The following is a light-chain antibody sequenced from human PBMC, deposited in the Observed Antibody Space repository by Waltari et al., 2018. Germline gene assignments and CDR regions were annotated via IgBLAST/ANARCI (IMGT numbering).Light chain of an antibody. CDR2: AAS. Sequence: DIQMTQSPSSLSASVGDRVTITCRASQDIGSWLAWYQQKPGKAPKLLIYAASRLESGVPPRFSGSGSGTDFILTISGLQPDDFATYYCQESYSSPRGAFGQGTKLEIK. V-gene: IGKV1-12*01. CDR3: QESYSSPRGA. CDR1: QDIGSW. J-gene: IGKJ2*01.